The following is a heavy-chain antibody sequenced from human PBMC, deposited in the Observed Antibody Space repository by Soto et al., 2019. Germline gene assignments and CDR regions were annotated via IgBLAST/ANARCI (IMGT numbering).Heavy chain of an antibody. CDR2: ISGGGDRT. D-gene: IGHD2-2*01. Sequence: EVQLLASGGGLVQPGGYLRLSCVGSGFTFMNYAMNWVRQTPGKGLEWVSTISGGGDRTFDADTVKGRFTISRDNSKNTVNLQMNSLRADDTAVYYCARKVLGSTSRPDWWYFDLWGRGTLVTVSS. J-gene: IGHJ2*01. CDR3: ARKVLGSTSRPDWWYFDL. CDR1: GFTFMNYA. V-gene: IGHV3-23*01.